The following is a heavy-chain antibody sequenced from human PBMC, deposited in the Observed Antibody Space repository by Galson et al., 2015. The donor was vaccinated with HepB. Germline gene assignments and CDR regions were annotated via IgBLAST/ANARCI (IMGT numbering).Heavy chain of an antibody. CDR2: IYYTGTT. CDR1: GDSIDSSPYY. Sequence: ETLSLTCTVSGDSIDSSPYYWVWIRQPPGKGLEWIGNIYYTGTTYYSPSLKSRVTLSIDTSKNQFSLRLTSVTAVDTAVYYCARDFGWGSRRFDPWGQGTLVTVSS. CDR3: ARDFGWGSRRFDP. D-gene: IGHD7-27*01. V-gene: IGHV4-39*07. J-gene: IGHJ5*02.